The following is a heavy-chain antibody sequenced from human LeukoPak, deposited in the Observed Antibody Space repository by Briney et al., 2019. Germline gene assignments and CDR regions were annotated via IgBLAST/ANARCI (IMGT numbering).Heavy chain of an antibody. Sequence: AGTLRLSCAASGFTFSNTWLSWVRQAPGKGLEWVGRIKSKIDGGSADYAAPVKGRFTISRDDSKGTLYLQMNSLKTEDTAVYYCTTSGGNIVAAVWGQGTLVTVSS. D-gene: IGHD6-13*01. CDR2: IKSKIDGGSA. CDR3: TTSGGNIVAAV. V-gene: IGHV3-15*01. J-gene: IGHJ4*02. CDR1: GFTFSNTW.